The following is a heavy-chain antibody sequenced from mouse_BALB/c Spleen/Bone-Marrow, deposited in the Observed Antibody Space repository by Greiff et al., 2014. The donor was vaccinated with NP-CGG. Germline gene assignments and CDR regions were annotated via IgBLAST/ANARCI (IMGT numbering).Heavy chain of an antibody. CDR1: GFNIKDTY. V-gene: IGHV14-3*02. D-gene: IGHD2-14*01. CDR2: IDPANGNT. CDR3: ASYRYGWYFDV. J-gene: IGHJ1*01. Sequence: VHVKQSGAELVKPGASVKLSCTASGFNIKDTYMHWVKQRPEQGLEWIGRIDPANGNTKYDPEFQGKATITADTSSNTAYLQLSSPTSEDTAVYYCASYRYGWYFDVWGAGTTVTVSS.